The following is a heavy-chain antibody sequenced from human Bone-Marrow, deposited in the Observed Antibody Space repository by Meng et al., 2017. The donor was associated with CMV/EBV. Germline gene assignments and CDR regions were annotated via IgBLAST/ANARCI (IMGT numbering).Heavy chain of an antibody. V-gene: IGHV4-59*12. J-gene: IGHJ6*02. CDR3: ARAGVPAANPFYGMDV. CDR1: GGSISSYY. CDR2: IYYSGST. Sequence: SETLSLTCTVSGGSISSYYWSWIWQPPGKGLEWIGYIYYSGSTNYNPSLKSRVTISVDTSKNQFSLKLSSVTAADTAVYYCARAGVPAANPFYGMDVWGQGTTVTVSS. D-gene: IGHD2-2*01.